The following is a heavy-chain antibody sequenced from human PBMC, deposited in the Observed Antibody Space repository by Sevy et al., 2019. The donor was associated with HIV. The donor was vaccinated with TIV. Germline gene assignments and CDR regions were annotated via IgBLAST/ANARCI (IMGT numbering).Heavy chain of an antibody. J-gene: IGHJ6*02. V-gene: IGHV1-18*01. Sequence: ASVKVSCKASGYTFTSYGISWVRQAPGQGLEWMGWISAYNGNTNYAQKLQGRVTMTTDTSTSTAYMELGSLRSDDTAVYYCARMDIVVVVAAARKYYYYGMDVWGQGTTVTVSS. CDR2: ISAYNGNT. CDR1: GYTFTSYG. D-gene: IGHD2-15*01. CDR3: ARMDIVVVVAAARKYYYYGMDV.